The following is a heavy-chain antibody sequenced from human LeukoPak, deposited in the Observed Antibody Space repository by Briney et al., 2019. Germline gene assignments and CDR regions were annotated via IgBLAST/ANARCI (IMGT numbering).Heavy chain of an antibody. D-gene: IGHD3-9*01. V-gene: IGHV1-2*02. Sequence: ASVKVSCKASGYTFTGYYMHWVRQAPGQGLEWMGWINPNSGGTNYAQKFQGRVTMTRDTSISTAYLELSRLRSDATAVYYCARGEDRYDILTGYYRNYFDYWGQGTLVTVSS. CDR3: ARGEDRYDILTGYYRNYFDY. CDR1: GYTFTGYY. CDR2: INPNSGGT. J-gene: IGHJ4*02.